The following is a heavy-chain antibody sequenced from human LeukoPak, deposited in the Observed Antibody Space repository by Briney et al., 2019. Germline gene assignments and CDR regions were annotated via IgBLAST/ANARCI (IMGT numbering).Heavy chain of an antibody. CDR2: ISYNGSKR. Sequence: GGSLRLSCAASGFTFSSYGMHWVRQAPGKGLEWVAIISYNGSKRYYADSVKGRFTISRDNSQNTLFLQMSSLRAEDTAAYYCANTVTIFGTDAFDLWGQGTMVTVSS. D-gene: IGHD4-17*01. J-gene: IGHJ3*01. CDR1: GFTFSSYG. V-gene: IGHV3-30*18. CDR3: ANTVTIFGTDAFDL.